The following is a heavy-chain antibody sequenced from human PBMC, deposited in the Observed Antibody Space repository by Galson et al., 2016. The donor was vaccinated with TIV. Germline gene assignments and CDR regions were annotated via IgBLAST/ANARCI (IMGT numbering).Heavy chain of an antibody. D-gene: IGHD3-16*01. CDR3: ARHGPWSFYSDS. CDR2: IYYDGTT. CDR1: GGSLSSSTYF. V-gene: IGHV4-39*01. J-gene: IGHJ4*02. Sequence: TLSLTCTVSGGSLSSSTYFWGWVRQPPGKGLEWIGTIYYDGTTYYSPSLKSRVTMSVDASKSQISLRLSSVTAADTSVYFCARHGPWSFYSDSWGQGALVTVSS.